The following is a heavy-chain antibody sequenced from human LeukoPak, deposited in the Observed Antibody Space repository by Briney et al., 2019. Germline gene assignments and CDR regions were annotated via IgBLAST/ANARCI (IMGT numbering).Heavy chain of an antibody. J-gene: IGHJ4*02. V-gene: IGHV3-21*04. CDR1: GFTFSRYS. Sequence: GSLRLSCAGSGFTFSRYSMNWFRQAPGKGLERVSSISSRSTNIFYADSVKGRFTISRDNAKNSLYLQMNSLRAEDTAVYFCAKRGVVVRVILVGFHKEAYYFDSWGQGALVTVSS. D-gene: IGHD3-10*01. CDR3: AKRGVVVRVILVGFHKEAYYFDS. CDR2: ISSRSTNI.